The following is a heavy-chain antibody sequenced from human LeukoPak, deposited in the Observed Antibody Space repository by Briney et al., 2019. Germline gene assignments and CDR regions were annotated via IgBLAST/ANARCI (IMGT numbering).Heavy chain of an antibody. D-gene: IGHD3-10*01. J-gene: IGHJ6*02. Sequence: ESLKISCKGSGYSFTTYWIGWVRQMPGKGLEWMGIIYPGDSDTRYSPSFQGQVTISADKSISTAYLQWSSLKASDTAMYYCARHVTMVRGIIFYYYGMDVWGQGTTVTASS. CDR2: IYPGDSDT. V-gene: IGHV5-51*01. CDR1: GYSFTTYW. CDR3: ARHVTMVRGIIFYYYGMDV.